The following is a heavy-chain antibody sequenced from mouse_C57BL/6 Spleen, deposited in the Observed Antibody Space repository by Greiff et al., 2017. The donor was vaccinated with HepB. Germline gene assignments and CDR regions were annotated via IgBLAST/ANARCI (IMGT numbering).Heavy chain of an antibody. D-gene: IGHD2-4*01. Sequence: QVQLKESGAELVKPGASVKLSCKASGYTFTEYTIHWVKQRSGQGLEWIGWFYPGSGSIKYNEKFKDKATLTADKSSSTVYMELSRLTSEDSAVYFCARHGPPIYYDYDYFDYWGQGTTLTVSS. J-gene: IGHJ2*01. V-gene: IGHV1-62-2*01. CDR3: ARHGPPIYYDYDYFDY. CDR1: GYTFTEYT. CDR2: FYPGSGSI.